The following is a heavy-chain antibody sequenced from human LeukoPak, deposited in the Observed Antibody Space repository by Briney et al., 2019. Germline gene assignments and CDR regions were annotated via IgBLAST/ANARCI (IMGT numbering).Heavy chain of an antibody. V-gene: IGHV1-8*01. CDR3: AREGGSYLNYFDY. Sequence: ASVKVSCKASGYTFTSYDINWVRQATGQGLEGMGWMNPNSGNTGYAQKFQGRVTMTRNTSISTVYMELSSLRSEDTAVYCCAREGGSYLNYFDYWGQGTLVTVSS. J-gene: IGHJ4*02. CDR2: MNPNSGNT. CDR1: GYTFTSYD. D-gene: IGHD1-26*01.